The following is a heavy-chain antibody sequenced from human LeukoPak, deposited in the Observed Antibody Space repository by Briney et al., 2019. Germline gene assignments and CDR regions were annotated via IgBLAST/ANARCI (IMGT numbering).Heavy chain of an antibody. CDR2: IYYSGST. CDR3: ARWFGESNDAFDI. D-gene: IGHD3-10*01. J-gene: IGHJ3*02. Sequence: SETLSLTCTVSGGSISNYYWSWIRQPPGKGLEWIGYIYYSGSTNYNPSLKSRVTISVDTSKNQFSLKLSSVTAADTAVYYCARWFGESNDAFDIWGQGTMVTVSS. CDR1: GGSISNYY. V-gene: IGHV4-59*01.